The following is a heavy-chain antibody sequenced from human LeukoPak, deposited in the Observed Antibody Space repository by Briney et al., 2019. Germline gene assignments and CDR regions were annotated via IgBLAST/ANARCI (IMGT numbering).Heavy chain of an antibody. V-gene: IGHV4-30-2*01. J-gene: IGHJ3*02. CDR3: ASAPNDAFDI. Sequence: SETLSLTCTVSGGSISSGGYYWSWIRQPPGKGLEWIGYIYHSGSTYYNPSLKSRVTISVDRSKNQFSLKLSSVTAADTAAYYCASAPNDAFDIWGQGTMVTVSS. CDR1: GGSISSGGYY. CDR2: IYHSGST.